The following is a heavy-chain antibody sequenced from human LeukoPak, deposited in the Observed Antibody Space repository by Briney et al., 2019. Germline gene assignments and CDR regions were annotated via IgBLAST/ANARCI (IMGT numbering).Heavy chain of an antibody. D-gene: IGHD5-18*01. J-gene: IGHJ6*03. CDR1: GGSISSHY. CDR3: ARAGPGVQLWLLGYYYYYMDV. Sequence: SETLSLTCTVSGGSISSHYWSWIRQPPGKGLEWIGYLYYSGSTNYNPSLKSRVTISVDTSKNQFSLKLSSVTAADTAVYYCARAGPGVQLWLLGYYYYYMDVWGKGTTVTVSS. CDR2: LYYSGST. V-gene: IGHV4-59*11.